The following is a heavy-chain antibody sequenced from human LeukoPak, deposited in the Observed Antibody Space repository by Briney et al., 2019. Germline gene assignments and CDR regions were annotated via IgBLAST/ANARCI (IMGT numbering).Heavy chain of an antibody. V-gene: IGHV3-23*01. Sequence: GGSLRLSXAASGFTFSSYAMSWVRQAPGKGLEWVSAISGSGGSTYYADSVKGRFTISRDNSKNTLYLQMNSLRAEDTAVYYCARVGGDGYNLVFQHWGQGTLVTVSS. CDR3: ARVGGDGYNLVFQH. CDR2: ISGSGGST. CDR1: GFTFSSYA. J-gene: IGHJ1*01. D-gene: IGHD5-24*01.